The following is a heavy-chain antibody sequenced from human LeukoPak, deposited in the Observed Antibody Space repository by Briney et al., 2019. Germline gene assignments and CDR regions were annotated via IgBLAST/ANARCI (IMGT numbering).Heavy chain of an antibody. J-gene: IGHJ4*02. D-gene: IGHD2-2*01. CDR1: RYTLTDYY. CDR2: INPNSGDT. Sequence: ASVNVSRKASRYTLTDYYMHWVRQAPGQGFEWMGWINPNSGDTNYAQKFQGRVTMTRDTSISTAHMELSRLRSDDTAVYYCARANPLYCSSTTCLFDYWGQGTLVTVSS. V-gene: IGHV1-2*02. CDR3: ARANPLYCSSTTCLFDY.